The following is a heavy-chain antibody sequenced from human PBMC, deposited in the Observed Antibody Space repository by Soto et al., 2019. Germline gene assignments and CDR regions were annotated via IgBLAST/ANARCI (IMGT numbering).Heavy chain of an antibody. CDR3: ATRLLWFGESEGDSDY. J-gene: IGHJ4*02. CDR1: GGSISSYY. D-gene: IGHD3-10*01. Sequence: PSETLSLTCTVSGGSISSYYWSWIRQPPGKGLEWIGYIYHSGSTYYNPSLKSRVTISVDTSKNQFSLKLSSVTAADTAVYYCATRLLWFGESEGDSDYWGQGTLVTVSS. CDR2: IYHSGST. V-gene: IGHV4-59*01.